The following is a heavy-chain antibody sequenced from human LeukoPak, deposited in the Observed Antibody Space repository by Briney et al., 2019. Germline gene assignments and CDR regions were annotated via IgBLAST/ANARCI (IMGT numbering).Heavy chain of an antibody. Sequence: GGSLRLSCTVSGFTVSSNSMSWVRQAPGKGLEWVSFIYSGGNTHYSDSVKGRFTISRDNSKNTLYLQMNSLRAEDTAVYYCARDRITMIVVVGSYFDYWGQGTLVTVSS. D-gene: IGHD3-22*01. V-gene: IGHV3-66*02. CDR1: GFTVSSNS. J-gene: IGHJ4*02. CDR2: IYSGGNT. CDR3: ARDRITMIVVVGSYFDY.